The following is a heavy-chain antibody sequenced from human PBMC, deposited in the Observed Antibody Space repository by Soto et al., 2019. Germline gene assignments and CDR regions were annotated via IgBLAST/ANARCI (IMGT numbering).Heavy chain of an antibody. CDR3: TLMPPNKYCSRGTCSAFDV. CDR2: ITSKRYGGTT. J-gene: IGHJ3*01. Sequence: EVQLVESGGGLVQPGRSLSLSCTASGFTFGDYAMTWFRRAPGQGLEWVGLITSKRYGGTTDFAASVKGRFMISRDDSRSIAYLQMSSLQTEDTAFYYCTLMPPNKYCSRGTCSAFDVWGQGTLVTVSS. D-gene: IGHD2-15*01. V-gene: IGHV3-49*03. CDR1: GFTFGDYA.